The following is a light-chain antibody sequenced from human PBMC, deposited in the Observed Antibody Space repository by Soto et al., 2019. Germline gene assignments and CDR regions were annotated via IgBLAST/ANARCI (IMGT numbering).Light chain of an antibody. CDR1: QSITTW. J-gene: IGKJ1*01. CDR3: QQYNSYQWT. V-gene: IGKV1-5*03. Sequence: DTQMTQSPSTLSASIGDRVTITCRASQSITTWLAWYQQKPGKAPKLLIFKASSLQTGVPSRFSGSGSGTEFTLTISSLQPDDSATYYCQQYNSYQWTFGQGTKVEIK. CDR2: KAS.